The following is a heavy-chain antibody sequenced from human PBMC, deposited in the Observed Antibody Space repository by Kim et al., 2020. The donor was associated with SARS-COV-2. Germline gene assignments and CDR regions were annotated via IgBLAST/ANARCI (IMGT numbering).Heavy chain of an antibody. CDR3: ALRTYDILTGYYPDDAFDI. V-gene: IGHV1-69*06. Sequence: SVKVSCKASGGTFSSYAISWVRQAPGQGLEWMGGIIPIFGTANYAQKFQGRVTITADKSTSTAYMELSSLRSEDTAVYYCALRTYDILTGYYPDDAFDIWGQGTMVTVSS. J-gene: IGHJ3*02. D-gene: IGHD3-9*01. CDR2: IIPIFGTA. CDR1: GGTFSSYA.